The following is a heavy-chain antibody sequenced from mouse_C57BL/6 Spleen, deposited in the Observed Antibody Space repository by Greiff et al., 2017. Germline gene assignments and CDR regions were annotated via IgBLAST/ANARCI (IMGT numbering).Heavy chain of an antibody. CDR1: GYTFTSYW. D-gene: IGHD4-1*02. J-gene: IGHJ2*01. CDR3: ARGERSTGTEDY. Sequence: QVQLQQPGAELVRPGSSVQLSCKASGYTFTSYWMHWVKQRPIQGLEWIGNIDPSDSETHYNQKFKDKATLTVDKSSSTAYMQLSSLTSEDSAVYYCARGERSTGTEDYWGQGTTLTVSS. V-gene: IGHV1-52*01. CDR2: IDPSDSET.